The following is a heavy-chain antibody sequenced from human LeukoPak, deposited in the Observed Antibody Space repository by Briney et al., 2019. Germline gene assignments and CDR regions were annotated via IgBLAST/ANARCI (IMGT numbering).Heavy chain of an antibody. CDR1: GFTFSSYD. V-gene: IGHV3-48*01. CDR2: ISTSGNTI. J-gene: IGHJ4*01. Sequence: GGSLRLSCAASGFTFSSYDMNWVRQAPGKGLEWVSNISTSGNTIDYADSVKGRFTISRDNAQNSLYLQMNSLRAEDTAVYYCARDSDYTYGITAFDYWGHGTLVTVSS. D-gene: IGHD5-18*01. CDR3: ARDSDYTYGITAFDY.